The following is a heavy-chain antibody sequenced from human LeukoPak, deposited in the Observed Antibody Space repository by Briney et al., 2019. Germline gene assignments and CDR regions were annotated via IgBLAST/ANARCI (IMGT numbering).Heavy chain of an antibody. CDR1: GYTFTSYY. V-gene: IGHV1-46*01. CDR2: INPSAGST. Sequence: GASVKVSCKASGYTFTSYYMHWVRQAPGQGLEWMGIINPSAGSTTYAQKFQGRVTMTRDMSTSTVYMELSSLRSEDTAVYYCARDHLWLSDSSYYYMDVWGKGTTVTVSS. J-gene: IGHJ6*03. CDR3: ARDHLWLSDSSYYYMDV. D-gene: IGHD6-19*01.